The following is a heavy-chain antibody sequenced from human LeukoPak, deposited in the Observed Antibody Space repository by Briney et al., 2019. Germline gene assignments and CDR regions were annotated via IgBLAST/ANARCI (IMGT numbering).Heavy chain of an antibody. CDR1: GFTFGDYA. CDR3: TRDPPYCSSTSCYGLDY. D-gene: IGHD2-2*01. CDR2: IRSRAYGGTT. V-gene: IGHV3-49*04. J-gene: IGHJ4*02. Sequence: GWSLRLSCTGSGFTFGDYAMSWVRQAPGKGVEGGGFIRSRAYGGTTEYAASVKDRFTISRDDSNSTAYLQMNSLKTEDTAVYYCTRDPPYCSSTSCYGLDYWGQGTLVTVSS.